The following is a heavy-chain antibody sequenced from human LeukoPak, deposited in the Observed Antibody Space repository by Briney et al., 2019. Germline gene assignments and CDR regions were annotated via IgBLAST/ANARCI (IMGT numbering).Heavy chain of an antibody. D-gene: IGHD3-22*01. CDR1: GGSISSGGYS. CDR3: ALYGVIGAFDI. Sequence: SQTLSLTCAVSGGSISSGGYSWSWIRQPPGKGLEWIGYIYHSGSTYYNPSLKSRVTISVDRSKNQFSLKLSSVTAADMAVYYCALYGVIGAFDIWGQGTMVTVSS. CDR2: IYHSGST. J-gene: IGHJ3*02. V-gene: IGHV4-30-2*01.